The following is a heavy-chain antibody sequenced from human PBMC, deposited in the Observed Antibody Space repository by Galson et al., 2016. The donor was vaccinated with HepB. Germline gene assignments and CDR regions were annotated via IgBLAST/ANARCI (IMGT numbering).Heavy chain of an antibody. D-gene: IGHD4-11*01. Sequence: SLRLSCADSGFTFNTYGMNWVRQAPGKGLEWVAVIWYDGSSKYYIDSVKGRFTISRDNSKNTLNLQMSSLRAEDTAVYYCAKVATPNRNYENWFDSWGQGTLVTVSS. CDR3: AKVATPNRNYENWFDS. CDR2: IWYDGSSK. V-gene: IGHV3-33*06. CDR1: GFTFNTYG. J-gene: IGHJ5*01.